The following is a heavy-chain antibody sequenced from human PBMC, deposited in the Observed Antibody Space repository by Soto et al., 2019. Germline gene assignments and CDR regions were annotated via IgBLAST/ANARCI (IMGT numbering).Heavy chain of an antibody. J-gene: IGHJ6*02. Sequence: EVQLVESGGGLVKPGGSLRLSCAASGFTFSSYSMNWVRQAPGKGLEWVSSISSSSFSINYADSVKGRFSISRDNAQNSLHLQMNNLRAEDTAVYYCARNDSSNIYGMDVWCQGTTVTVSS. D-gene: IGHD3-16*01. V-gene: IGHV3-21*01. CDR3: ARNDSSNIYGMDV. CDR1: GFTFSSYS. CDR2: ISSSSFSI.